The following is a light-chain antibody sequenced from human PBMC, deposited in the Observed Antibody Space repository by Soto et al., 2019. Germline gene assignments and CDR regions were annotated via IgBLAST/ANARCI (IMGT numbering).Light chain of an antibody. CDR3: QQYYNWPAYT. Sequence: IVMTQSPVTLSVSPGERVTLSCRASETVRTNLAWFQQKPGHTPRLLIFGASTRATGIPTRFTGSGSETEFTLTIDSLQSEDLAVYYCQQYYNWPAYTFGQGTKLEI. CDR2: GAS. V-gene: IGKV3-15*01. J-gene: IGKJ2*01. CDR1: ETVRTN.